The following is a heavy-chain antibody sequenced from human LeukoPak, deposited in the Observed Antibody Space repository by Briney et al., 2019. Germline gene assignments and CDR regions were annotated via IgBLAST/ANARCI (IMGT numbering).Heavy chain of an antibody. J-gene: IGHJ4*02. Sequence: QPGGSLRLSCAASGFAVSNNYMTWVRQVPGKGLEWVSVIYKDGSTYYADSVKGRFTISRDNSKNTVYLQMNSLRAEDTAVYYCTTDIVVVPAAISVWNVSDYWGQGTLVTVSS. CDR1: GFAVSNNY. CDR2: IYKDGST. V-gene: IGHV3-53*01. CDR3: TTDIVVVPAAISVWNVSDY. D-gene: IGHD2-2*01.